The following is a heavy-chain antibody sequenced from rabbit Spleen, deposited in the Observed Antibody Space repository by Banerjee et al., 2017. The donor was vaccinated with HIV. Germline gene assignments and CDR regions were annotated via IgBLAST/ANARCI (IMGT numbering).Heavy chain of an antibody. D-gene: IGHD6-1*01. Sequence: QQLVEESGGGLVKAGGTLPLTCYSSGIDFSSYYYMCWVRQAPGKRLEWIACIYTDTDTTGYASWAKCRFTISKASSTTGTLQMTRLTAADTATYFCVRSPGTDSDGDINLWGRGTLVSVS. CDR3: VRSPGTDSDGDINL. J-gene: IGHJ4*01. V-gene: IGHV1S43*01. CDR1: GIDFSSYYY. CDR2: IYTDTDTT.